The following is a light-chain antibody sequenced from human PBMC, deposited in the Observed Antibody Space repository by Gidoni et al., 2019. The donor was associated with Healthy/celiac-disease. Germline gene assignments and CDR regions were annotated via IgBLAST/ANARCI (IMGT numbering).Light chain of an antibody. CDR2: AAS. J-gene: IGKJ3*01. Sequence: DIQMTQSPSSLSASVGDRVTITCRASKSISSYLNWYQQKPGKAPKLLIYAASSLQSGVPSRFSGSGSGTDFTLTISSLQPEDFATYYCQQSYSTPPSTFXPXTKVDIK. CDR3: QQSYSTPPST. CDR1: KSISSY. V-gene: IGKV1-39*01.